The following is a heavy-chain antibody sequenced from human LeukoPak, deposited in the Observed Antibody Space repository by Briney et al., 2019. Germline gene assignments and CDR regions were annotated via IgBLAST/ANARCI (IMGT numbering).Heavy chain of an antibody. V-gene: IGHV3-30*02. J-gene: IGHJ4*02. D-gene: IGHD6-6*01. CDR2: IRYDGSNK. Sequence: PGGSLRLSCAASGFTFSSYGMHWVRQAPGKGLEWVAFIRYDGSNKYYADSVKGRFTISRDNSKNTLYLQMNSLRAEDTAVYYCAKETRTRIAARPIDYWGQGTLVTVSS. CDR3: AKETRTRIAARPIDY. CDR1: GFTFSSYG.